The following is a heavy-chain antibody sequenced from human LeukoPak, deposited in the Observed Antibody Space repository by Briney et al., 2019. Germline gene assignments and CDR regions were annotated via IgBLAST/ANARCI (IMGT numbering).Heavy chain of an antibody. V-gene: IGHV3-7*01. CDR2: INQDVSRI. Sequence: GGSLRLSCAGSGFSFSRYWMAWVRQAPGKGLEWVASINQDVSRIHYVDSVKGRFTISRDNAKNSLLLQMNSLRVEDTAVYFCARLKDDVTKFDYWGQGTLVTVSS. CDR1: GFSFSRYW. J-gene: IGHJ4*02. CDR3: ARLKDDVTKFDY. D-gene: IGHD2-8*01.